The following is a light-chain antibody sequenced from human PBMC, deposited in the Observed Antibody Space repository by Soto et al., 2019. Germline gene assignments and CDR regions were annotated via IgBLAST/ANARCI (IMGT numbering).Light chain of an antibody. CDR3: QQYNNWLIT. Sequence: EMVMTQSPATLSVSPGERATLSCRASQSGSGNLAWYQQKPGQAPRLLIYGASTRATGIPARFSGSGSGTEFTLTISSLQSEDFAVYYCQQYNNWLITFGQGTRLEIK. CDR2: GAS. CDR1: QSGSGN. V-gene: IGKV3-15*01. J-gene: IGKJ5*01.